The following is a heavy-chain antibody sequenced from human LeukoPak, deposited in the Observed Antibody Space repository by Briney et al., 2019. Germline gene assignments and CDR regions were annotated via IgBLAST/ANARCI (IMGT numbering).Heavy chain of an antibody. J-gene: IGHJ4*02. Sequence: SVKVSCNASGGTFSSYAISWVRQAPGQGLEWMGRIIPILGIANYAQKFQGRVTITADKSTSTAYMELSSLRSEDTAVYYCARDAVAGTYDYWGQGTLVTVSS. CDR1: GGTFSSYA. CDR3: ARDAVAGTYDY. V-gene: IGHV1-69*04. D-gene: IGHD6-19*01. CDR2: IIPILGIA.